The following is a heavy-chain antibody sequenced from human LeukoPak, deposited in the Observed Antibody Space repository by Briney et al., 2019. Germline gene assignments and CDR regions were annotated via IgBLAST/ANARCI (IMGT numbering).Heavy chain of an antibody. CDR3: ALGAPIPYSSSWNY. V-gene: IGHV1-2*02. Sequence: GASVKVSCKASGYTFTGYYMHWVRQAPGQGLEWMGWINPNSGGTNYAQKFQGRVTMTRDTSINTAYMELSRLRSDDTAVFYCALGAPIPYSSSWNYWGQGTLVTVSS. CDR1: GYTFTGYY. CDR2: INPNSGGT. J-gene: IGHJ4*02. D-gene: IGHD6-13*01.